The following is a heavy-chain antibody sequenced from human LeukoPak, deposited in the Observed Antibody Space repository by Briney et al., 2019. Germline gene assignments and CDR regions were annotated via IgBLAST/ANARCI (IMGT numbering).Heavy chain of an antibody. V-gene: IGHV3-9*01. D-gene: IGHD3-3*01. J-gene: IGHJ3*02. CDR3: AKWVTYDFWSGPAAFDI. CDR2: ISWNSGSI. Sequence: GGSLRLSCAASGFTFDDYAMHWVRQAPGKGLEWVSGISWNSGSIGYADSVKGRFTISRDNAKNSLYLQMNSLRAEDTALYYCAKWVTYDFWSGPAAFDIWGQGTMVTVPS. CDR1: GFTFDDYA.